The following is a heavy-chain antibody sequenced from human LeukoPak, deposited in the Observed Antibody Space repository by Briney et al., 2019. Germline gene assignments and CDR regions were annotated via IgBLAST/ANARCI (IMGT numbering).Heavy chain of an antibody. Sequence: PGGSLRLSCAASGFTFSSYSMNWVRQAPGKGLEWVSSISSSSSYICYADSVKGRFTISRDNAKNSLYLQMNSLRAEDAAVYYCARYFGWFDPWGQGTLVTVSS. CDR2: ISSSSSYI. CDR1: GFTFSSYS. D-gene: IGHD2/OR15-2a*01. V-gene: IGHV3-21*01. CDR3: ARYFGWFDP. J-gene: IGHJ5*02.